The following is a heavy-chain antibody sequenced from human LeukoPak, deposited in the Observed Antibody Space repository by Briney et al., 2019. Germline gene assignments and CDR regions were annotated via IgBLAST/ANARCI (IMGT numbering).Heavy chain of an antibody. CDR3: AKDLRSRIAAAGAPDY. Sequence: PGGSLRLSCAASGFTFSSYGMHWVRQTPGKGLECVAFTDSVKGRFTISRDNSKNTIYLQMNSLRAEDTAVYYCAKDLRSRIAAAGAPDYWGQGTLVTVSS. D-gene: IGHD6-13*01. CDR1: GFTFSSYG. J-gene: IGHJ4*02. CDR2: T. V-gene: IGHV3-30*02.